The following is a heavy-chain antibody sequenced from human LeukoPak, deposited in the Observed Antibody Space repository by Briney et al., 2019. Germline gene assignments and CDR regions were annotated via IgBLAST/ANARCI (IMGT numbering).Heavy chain of an antibody. CDR3: AKGITMVRGVIITEYYFDY. Sequence: PGGSLRLSCAASGFTFDDYAMHWVRQAPGKGLEWVSGISWNSGSIGYADSVKGRFTISRDNAKNSLYLQMNSLRAEDTALYYCAKGITMVRGVIITEYYFDYWGQGTLVTVSS. CDR1: GFTFDDYA. D-gene: IGHD3-10*01. J-gene: IGHJ4*02. CDR2: ISWNSGSI. V-gene: IGHV3-9*01.